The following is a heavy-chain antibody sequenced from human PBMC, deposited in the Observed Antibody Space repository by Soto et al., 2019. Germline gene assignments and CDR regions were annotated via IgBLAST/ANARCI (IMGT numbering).Heavy chain of an antibody. Sequence: QVQLQESGPGLVEPSGTLSLTCAVSGASISNTNWWSWVRQPPGKGLEWIGEIYHSGTTNCDPSLKSRVTISVDKSKNQFSLKLSSVTAPDTAVYYCAIPGAGDFDYWGQGTLVTVSS. D-gene: IGHD6-13*01. CDR3: AIPGAGDFDY. CDR2: IYHSGTT. J-gene: IGHJ4*02. CDR1: GASISNTNW. V-gene: IGHV4-4*02.